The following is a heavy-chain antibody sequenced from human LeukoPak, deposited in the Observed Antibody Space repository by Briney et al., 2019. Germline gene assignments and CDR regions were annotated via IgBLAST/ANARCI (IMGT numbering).Heavy chain of an antibody. CDR1: GYTFTGYY. V-gene: IGHV1-2*02. CDR2: INPNSGGT. Sequence: EASVKVSCKASGYTFTGYYMHWVRQAPGQGLGWMGWINPNSGGTNYAQKFQGRVTMTRDTSISTAYMELSRLRSDDTAVYYCARVDSIFYDSSGYYAAEYFQHWGQGTLVTVSS. J-gene: IGHJ1*01. CDR3: ARVDSIFYDSSGYYAAEYFQH. D-gene: IGHD3-22*01.